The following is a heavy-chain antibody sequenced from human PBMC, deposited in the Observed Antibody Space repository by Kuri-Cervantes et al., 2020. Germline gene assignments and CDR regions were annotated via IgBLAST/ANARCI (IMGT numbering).Heavy chain of an antibody. Sequence: GGSLRLSCAASGFTFSSYDMYWVRQAPGKGLEWVSYISSSGSTIYYADSVKGRFTISRDNAKNSLYLQMNSLRAEDTAVYYCARDPPSTIFGVVIINGGYFDYWGQGTLVTVSS. CDR3: ARDPPSTIFGVVIINGGYFDY. CDR2: ISSSGSTI. J-gene: IGHJ4*02. CDR1: GFTFSSYD. D-gene: IGHD3-3*01. V-gene: IGHV3-48*03.